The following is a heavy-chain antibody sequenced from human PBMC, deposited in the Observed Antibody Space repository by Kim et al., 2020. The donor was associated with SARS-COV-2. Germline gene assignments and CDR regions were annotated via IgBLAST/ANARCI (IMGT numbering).Heavy chain of an antibody. CDR3: ARDRYSSSAGRSDY. D-gene: IGHD6-19*01. Sequence: GGSLRLSCAASGFTFTNYWMTWVRQAPGKGLEWVANIKQDGSEKYYVDSVKGRFTISRDNAKNSLHLQMNSLRAEDTAVYYCARDRYSSSAGRSDYWGQG. CDR1: GFTFTNYW. V-gene: IGHV3-7*01. CDR2: IKQDGSEK. J-gene: IGHJ4*02.